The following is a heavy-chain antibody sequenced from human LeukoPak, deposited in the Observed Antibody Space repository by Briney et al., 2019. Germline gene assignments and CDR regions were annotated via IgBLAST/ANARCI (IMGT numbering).Heavy chain of an antibody. CDR2: IGDNGDST. CDR3: AKYDYGGNPNEYYFDY. J-gene: IGHJ4*02. D-gene: IGHD4-23*01. CDR1: GFTFSSYA. Sequence: GGSLRLSCAAPGFTFSSYAMSWVRQAPGKGLEWVSTIGDNGDSTYYADSVKGRFTISRDNSKNTLDLQMNSLRAQDTAVYYCAKYDYGGNPNEYYFDYWGQGTLVTVSS. V-gene: IGHV3-23*01.